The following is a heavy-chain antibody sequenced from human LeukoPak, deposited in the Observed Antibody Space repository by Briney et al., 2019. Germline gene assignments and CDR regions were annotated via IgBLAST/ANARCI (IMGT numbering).Heavy chain of an antibody. CDR2: INTDGSST. V-gene: IGHV3-74*01. D-gene: IGHD6-6*01. Sequence: PGGSLRLSCAASGFTFSSYWMHWVRQGPGEGLVWVSRINTDGSSTNYADSVKGRFTISRDNAKNTLYLQMNSLRAEDTAVYYCARGYSSSTNGGYFDYWGQGTLVTVSS. CDR3: ARGYSSSTNGGYFDY. J-gene: IGHJ4*02. CDR1: GFTFSSYW.